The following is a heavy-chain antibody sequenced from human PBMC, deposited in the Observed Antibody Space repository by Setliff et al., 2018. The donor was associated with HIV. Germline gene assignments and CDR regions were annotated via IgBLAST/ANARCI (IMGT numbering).Heavy chain of an antibody. CDR3: ARGLSFYDPGGFDY. J-gene: IGHJ4*02. CDR1: GGSFSGYY. D-gene: IGHD3-22*01. V-gene: IGHV4-4*09. CDR2: IYTSGST. Sequence: SETLSLTCAVYGGSFSGYYWSWIRQPPGKGLEWIGYIYTSGSTNYNPSLKSRVTISVDTSKNQFSLKLSSVTAADTAVYYYARGLSFYDPGGFDYWGQGTLVTVSS.